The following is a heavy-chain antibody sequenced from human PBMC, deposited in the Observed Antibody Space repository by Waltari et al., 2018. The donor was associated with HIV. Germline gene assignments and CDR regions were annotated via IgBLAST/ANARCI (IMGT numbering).Heavy chain of an antibody. V-gene: IGHV3-30*18. Sequence: QVQLVESGGGVVQPGRSLRLSCAASGFTFSTYGMHWVRAAPGKGLEWVAFISYDAGNKYFADSVKGRFILSRDHSKNILSLQMNSLRTEDTAVYYCAKDKGGVTYIFDYWGQGTLVTVSS. CDR3: AKDKGGVTYIFDY. CDR1: GFTFSTYG. CDR2: ISYDAGNK. D-gene: IGHD1-20*01. J-gene: IGHJ4*02.